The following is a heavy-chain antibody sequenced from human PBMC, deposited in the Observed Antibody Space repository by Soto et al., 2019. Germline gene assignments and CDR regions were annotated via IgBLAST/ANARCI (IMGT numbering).Heavy chain of an antibody. CDR1: GGSLTSYY. CDR3: GRVRRPITMVRGRRDYGMDV. V-gene: IGHV4-59*12. J-gene: IGHJ6*02. D-gene: IGHD3-10*01. Sequence: PSETLSLTCTVSGGSLTSYYWSWIRQPPGKGLEWIGFVYYTGIARYNPSLKSRVTISVDTSKNQFSLKLSSVTAADTAVYYCGRVRRPITMVRGRRDYGMDVWGQGTTVTVSS. CDR2: VYYTGIA.